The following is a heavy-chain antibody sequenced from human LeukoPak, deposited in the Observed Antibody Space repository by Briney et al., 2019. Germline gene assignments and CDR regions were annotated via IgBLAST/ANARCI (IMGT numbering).Heavy chain of an antibody. CDR2: IWYDGSNK. Sequence: GGSLRLSCAPSGFTLSNYAMHWVRQAPGKGLEWVAVIWYDGSNKYYADSVRGRFTISRDNSKNTLYLQMDSLRAEDTAVYYCARQYAGWFDPWGQGTLVTVSS. V-gene: IGHV3-33*01. CDR3: ARQYAGWFDP. J-gene: IGHJ5*02. CDR1: GFTLSNYA.